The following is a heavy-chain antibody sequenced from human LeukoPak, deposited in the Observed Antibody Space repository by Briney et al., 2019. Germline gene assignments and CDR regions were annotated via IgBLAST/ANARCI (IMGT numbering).Heavy chain of an antibody. Sequence: PGGSLRLSCAASGFTFSNAWMSWVRQAPGKGLEWVGRIKSKTDGGTTDYAAPVKGRFTISRDDSKNTLYLQMNSLKTEDTAVYYCTTDPEWLLRPFDYWGQRTLVTVSS. J-gene: IGHJ4*02. D-gene: IGHD3-3*01. CDR2: IKSKTDGGTT. CDR1: GFTFSNAW. V-gene: IGHV3-15*01. CDR3: TTDPEWLLRPFDY.